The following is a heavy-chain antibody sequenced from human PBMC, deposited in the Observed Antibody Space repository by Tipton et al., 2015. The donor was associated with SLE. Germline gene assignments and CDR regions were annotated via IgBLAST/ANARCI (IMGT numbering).Heavy chain of an antibody. CDR3: ARAIRRSGYYYYGMDV. Sequence: TLSLTCAVYGGSFSGYYWSWIRQPAGKGLEWIGYIYTSGSTNYNPSLKSRVTISVDTSKNQFSLKLSSVPAADTAVYYCARAIRRSGYYYYGMDVWGQGTTVTVSS. CDR2: IYTSGST. J-gene: IGHJ6*02. V-gene: IGHV4-4*09. D-gene: IGHD2-2*01. CDR1: GGSFSGYY.